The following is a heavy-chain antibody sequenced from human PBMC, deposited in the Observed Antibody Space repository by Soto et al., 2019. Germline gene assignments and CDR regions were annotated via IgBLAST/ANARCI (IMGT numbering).Heavy chain of an antibody. CDR2: IYHSGST. D-gene: IGHD5-12*01. J-gene: IGHJ3*02. CDR1: GGSISSGDYY. CDR3: ARPRAGTGYDRYAFDI. V-gene: IGHV4-30-2*01. Sequence: SETLSLTCTVSGGSISSGDYYWSWIRQPPGKGLEWIGYIYHSGSTYYNPSLKSRVTISVDRSKNQFSLKLSSVTAADTAVYYCARPRAGTGYDRYAFDIWGQGTMVTVSS.